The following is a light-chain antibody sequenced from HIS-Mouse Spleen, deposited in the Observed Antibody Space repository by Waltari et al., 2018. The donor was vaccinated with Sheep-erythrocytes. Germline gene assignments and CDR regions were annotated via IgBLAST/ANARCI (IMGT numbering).Light chain of an antibody. CDR1: SSDVGGYNY. V-gene: IGLV2-11*01. Sequence: QSALTQPRSVSGSPGQSVTISCTGTSSDVGGYNYVSWYQQHPGKAPKLMIYDVSKRPSGAPDRFSCSKAGNTAALTSSGLQAEDEADYYCCSYAGSYTLVFGGGTKLTVL. CDR3: CSYAGSYTLV. CDR2: DVS. J-gene: IGLJ2*01.